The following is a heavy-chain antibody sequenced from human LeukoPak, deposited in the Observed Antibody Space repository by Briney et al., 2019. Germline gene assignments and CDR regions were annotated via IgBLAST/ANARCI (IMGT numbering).Heavy chain of an antibody. D-gene: IGHD5-24*01. CDR1: GFTFSSYS. J-gene: IGHJ4*02. Sequence: PGGTLRLSCAASGFTFSSYSMNWVRQAPGKGLEWVSSISSSSNYIYYADSVKGRFTISRDNAKNSLYLQMNSLRAEDTAVYYCARVSGEGWLHLNDWGQGTRVTVSS. CDR2: ISSSSNYI. V-gene: IGHV3-21*01. CDR3: ARVSGEGWLHLND.